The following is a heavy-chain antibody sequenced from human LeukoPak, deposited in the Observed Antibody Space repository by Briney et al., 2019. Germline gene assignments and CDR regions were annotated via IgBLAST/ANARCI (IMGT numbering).Heavy chain of an antibody. CDR2: ISYSETT. V-gene: IGHV4-59*01. J-gene: IGHJ5*02. D-gene: IGHD3-3*01. CDR3: ARVRYYDFWSGSEPYNWFDT. CDR1: GGSISSFY. Sequence: PSETLSLTCTVSGGSISSFYWSWIRQPPGKGLEYIGYISYSETTSYNPSLKSRVTISVDTSKNQFSLQLSSVTAADTAVYYCARVRYYDFWSGSEPYNWFDTWGQGTLVTVSS.